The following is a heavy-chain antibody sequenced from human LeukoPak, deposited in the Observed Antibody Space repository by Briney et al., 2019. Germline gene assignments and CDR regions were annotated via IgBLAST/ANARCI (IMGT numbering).Heavy chain of an antibody. V-gene: IGHV4-39*07. Sequence: PSETLSLTCTVSSGSISTSNYYWGWVRQPPGKALEWIGNIFYSGSTYYSPSLKSRVTISLDTSKNQFSLKLSSVTAADTAVYYCASDRIEVDAFDIWGQGTMVTVSS. CDR3: ASDRIEVDAFDI. D-gene: IGHD2-15*01. J-gene: IGHJ3*02. CDR1: SGSISTSNYY. CDR2: IFYSGST.